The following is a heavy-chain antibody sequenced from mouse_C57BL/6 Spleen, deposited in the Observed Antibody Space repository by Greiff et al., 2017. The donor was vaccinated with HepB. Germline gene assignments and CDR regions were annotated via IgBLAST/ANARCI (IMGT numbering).Heavy chain of an antibody. V-gene: IGHV1-22*01. Sequence: VQLKESGPELVKPGASVKMSCKASGYTFTDYNMHWVKQSHGKSLEWIGYINPNNGGTSYNQKFKGKATLTVNKSSSTAYMELRSLTSEDSAVYYCATPFTTVVATGGFDYWGQGTTLTVSS. J-gene: IGHJ2*01. CDR1: GYTFTDYN. D-gene: IGHD1-1*01. CDR3: ATPFTTVVATGGFDY. CDR2: INPNNGGT.